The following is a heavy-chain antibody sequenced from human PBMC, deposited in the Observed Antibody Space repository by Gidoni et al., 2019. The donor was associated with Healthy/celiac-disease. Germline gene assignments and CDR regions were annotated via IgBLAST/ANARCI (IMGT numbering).Heavy chain of an antibody. CDR2: ISYDGSNK. V-gene: IGHV3-30*18. J-gene: IGHJ6*02. Sequence: QVQLVESGVGVVQPGRSLILSCAASGVTFSSYGMHWVRQAPGKGLEWVAVISYDGSNKYYADSVKGRFTISRDNSKNTLYLQMNSLRAEDTAVYYCAKDQVVQILYGMDVWGQGTTVTVSS. CDR3: AKDQVVQILYGMDV. CDR1: GVTFSSYG. D-gene: IGHD6-13*01.